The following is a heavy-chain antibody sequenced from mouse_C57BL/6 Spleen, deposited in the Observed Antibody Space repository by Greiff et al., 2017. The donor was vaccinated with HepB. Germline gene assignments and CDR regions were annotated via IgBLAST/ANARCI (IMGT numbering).Heavy chain of an antibody. CDR3: AREGGYGNYDYFDY. CDR1: GYSITSGYY. CDR2: ISYDGSN. J-gene: IGHJ2*01. Sequence: VQLQQSGPGLVKPSQSLSLTCSVTGYSITSGYYWNWIRQFPGNKLEWMGYISYDGSNNYNPSLKNRISITRDTSKNQFFLKLNSVTTEDTATYYCAREGGYGNYDYFDYWGQGTTLTVSS. D-gene: IGHD2-1*01. V-gene: IGHV3-6*01.